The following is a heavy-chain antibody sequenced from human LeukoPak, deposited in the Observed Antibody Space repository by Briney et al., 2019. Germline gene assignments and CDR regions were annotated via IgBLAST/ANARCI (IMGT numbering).Heavy chain of an antibody. CDR2: INTNTGNP. CDR1: GYTFTSYA. CDR3: AKDYSSSWYHLFDY. D-gene: IGHD6-13*01. J-gene: IGHJ4*02. Sequence: ASVKVSCKASGYTFTSYAMNWVRQAPGQGLEWMGWINTNTGNPTYAQGFTGRFVFSLDTSVSTAYLQISSLKAEDTAVYYCAKDYSSSWYHLFDYWGQGTLVTVSS. V-gene: IGHV7-4-1*02.